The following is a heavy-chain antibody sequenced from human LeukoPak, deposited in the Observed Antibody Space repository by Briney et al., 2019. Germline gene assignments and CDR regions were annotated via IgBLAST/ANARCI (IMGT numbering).Heavy chain of an antibody. J-gene: IGHJ4*02. V-gene: IGHV3-7*01. D-gene: IGHD1-14*01. CDR1: GFTFSGHW. CDR2: INQGGSDK. Sequence: PGESLRLSCAASGFTFSGHWMSWVRQASGKGIEWVDNINQGGSDKYYVDSVKGRFTISRDNANNLLYLQMNSLRGEDTAVYYCTRDRSRSEDDWGQGTLVTVSS. CDR3: TRDRSRSEDD.